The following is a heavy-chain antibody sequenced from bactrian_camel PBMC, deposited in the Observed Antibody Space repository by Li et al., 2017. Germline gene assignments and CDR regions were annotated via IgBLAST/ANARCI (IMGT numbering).Heavy chain of an antibody. V-gene: IGHV3S31*01. CDR3: ATSWYEYDY. CDR1: ESTYRSIC. CDR2: LTTSGGGTT. D-gene: IGHD2*01. Sequence: VQLVESGGGSVQTGGSLTLSCTASESTYRSICMAWFRQTSGKEREGVAALTTSGGGTTFYADSVKGRFTISEDSAKNMLYLQMDSLKPEDTAMYYCATSWYEYDYWGQGTQVTVS. J-gene: IGHJ4*01.